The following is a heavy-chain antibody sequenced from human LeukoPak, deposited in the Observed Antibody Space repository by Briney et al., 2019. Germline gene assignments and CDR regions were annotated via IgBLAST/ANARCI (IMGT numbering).Heavy chain of an antibody. J-gene: IGHJ4*02. D-gene: IGHD4-17*01. V-gene: IGHV3-48*01. CDR1: GFTFSSYS. Sequence: PGGSLRLSCAASGFTFSSYSINWVRQAPGKGLEWVSYISSSSSTIYYADSVKGRFTISRDNAKNSLYLQMNSLRAEDTAVYYCAKDSYGDYEGYYFDYWGQRTLVTVSS. CDR3: AKDSYGDYEGYYFDY. CDR2: ISSSSSTI.